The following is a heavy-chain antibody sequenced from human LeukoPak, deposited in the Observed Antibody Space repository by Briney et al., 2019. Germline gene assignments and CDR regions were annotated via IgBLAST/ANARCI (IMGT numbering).Heavy chain of an antibody. Sequence: PSETLSLTCTVSGGSISSYYWSWIRQPAGKGLEWIGRIYTSGSTNYNPSLKSRVTMSVDTSKNQFSLKLSSVTAADTAVYYCARDLGNSRYYYYMDVWGKGTTVTVSS. D-gene: IGHD6-13*01. CDR3: ARDLGNSRYYYYMDV. CDR2: IYTSGST. V-gene: IGHV4-4*07. J-gene: IGHJ6*03. CDR1: GGSISSYY.